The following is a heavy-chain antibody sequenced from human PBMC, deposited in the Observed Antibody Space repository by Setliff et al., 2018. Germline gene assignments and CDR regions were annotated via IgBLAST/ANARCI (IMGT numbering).Heavy chain of an antibody. CDR2: IFYNGAT. V-gene: IGHV4-59*11. J-gene: IGHJ5*01. Sequence: SETLSLTCSVSVVSFKSHYWSWIRQSPGTGLEWIGYIFYNGATDYNPSFKSRVTMSVDASQNQFSLKLSSVTAADTAVYYCARVFCRTLGCYGDNRFDSWGQGTLVTVSS. CDR1: VVSFKSHY. D-gene: IGHD3-9*01. CDR3: ARVFCRTLGCYGDNRFDS.